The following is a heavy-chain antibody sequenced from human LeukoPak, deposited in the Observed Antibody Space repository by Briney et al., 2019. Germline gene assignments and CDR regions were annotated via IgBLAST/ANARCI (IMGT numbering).Heavy chain of an antibody. CDR3: ARSYNSDWYFDS. Sequence: PSETLSLTCAVSGGSISSSSYYWGWIRQPPGKGLEWIGSIYYSGSTYYNPSLKSRVTISVDTSKNQFSLRLSSVTAVDTAVYYCARSYNSDWYFDSWGQGTLVTVSS. D-gene: IGHD6-19*01. V-gene: IGHV4-39*07. J-gene: IGHJ4*02. CDR1: GGSISSSSYY. CDR2: IYYSGST.